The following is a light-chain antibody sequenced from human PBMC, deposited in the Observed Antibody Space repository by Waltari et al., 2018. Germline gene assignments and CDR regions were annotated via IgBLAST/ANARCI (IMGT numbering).Light chain of an antibody. J-gene: IGLJ3*02. Sequence: QSVLTQPPSMSGTPGQRVIISCSGSDPNVGPHPVPCYQQLPGTAPRLLIYYNDQRPSGVPDRFSASKSGTSASLVINGLQSDDEADYYCAAWDASLKGFWVFGGGTKVTVL. CDR1: DPNVGPHP. V-gene: IGLV1-44*01. CDR2: YND. CDR3: AAWDASLKGFWV.